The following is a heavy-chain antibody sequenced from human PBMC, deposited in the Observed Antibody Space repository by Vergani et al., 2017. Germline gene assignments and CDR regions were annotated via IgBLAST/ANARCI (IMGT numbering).Heavy chain of an antibody. CDR2: ISYDGSNK. J-gene: IGHJ4*02. CDR1: GFTFSSYG. V-gene: IGHV3-30*18. CDR3: AKDRVAAAGTLDY. Sequence: QVQLVESGGGVVQPGRSLRLSCAASGFTFSSYGMHWVRQAPGKGREWVAVISYDGSNKYYADSVKGRFNISRDNSKSTLYLQMNSLRAEDPAVYYCAKDRVAAAGTLDYWGQGTLVTVSS. D-gene: IGHD6-13*01.